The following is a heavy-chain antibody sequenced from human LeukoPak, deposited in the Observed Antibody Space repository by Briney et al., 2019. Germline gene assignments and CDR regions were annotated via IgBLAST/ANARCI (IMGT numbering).Heavy chain of an antibody. CDR1: GGTFSSYA. J-gene: IGHJ4*02. V-gene: IGHV1-69*13. CDR2: IIPIFGTA. CDR3: ARSSYYDILTGYYGGNFDY. Sequence: ASVTVSCKASGGTFSSYAISWVRQAPGQGLEWMGGIIPIFGTANYAQKFQGRVTITADESTSTAYMELSSLRSEDTAVYYCARSSYYDILTGYYGGNFDYWGQGTLVTVSS. D-gene: IGHD3-9*01.